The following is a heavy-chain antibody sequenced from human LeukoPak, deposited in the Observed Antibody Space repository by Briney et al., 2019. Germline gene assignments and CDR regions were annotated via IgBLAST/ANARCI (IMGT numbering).Heavy chain of an antibody. CDR3: ARRYDSSGYFALFDY. CDR1: GYSFTSYW. Sequence: GESLKISCKGSGYSFTSYWIAWVRQMPGKGLEWMGIIYPGDSDTRYSPSFQGQVTISADKSISTAYLQWSSLKASDTAMYYCARRYDSSGYFALFDYWGQGTLVTVSS. J-gene: IGHJ4*02. V-gene: IGHV5-51*01. D-gene: IGHD3-22*01. CDR2: IYPGDSDT.